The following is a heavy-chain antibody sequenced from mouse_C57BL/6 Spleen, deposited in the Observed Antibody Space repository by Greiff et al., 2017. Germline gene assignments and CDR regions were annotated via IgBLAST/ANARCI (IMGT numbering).Heavy chain of an antibody. D-gene: IGHD1-2*01. Sequence: VQLQQSGPELVRPGASVKLSCTASGFNIKDDYMHWVKQRPEQGLEWIGWIDPENGDTEYASKFQGKATITVDTSSNTADLQLSSLTSEDTAVYYYTRLSLFAYWGQGTLVTVSA. CDR2: IDPENGDT. CDR1: GFNIKDDY. CDR3: TRLSLFAY. J-gene: IGHJ3*01. V-gene: IGHV14-4*01.